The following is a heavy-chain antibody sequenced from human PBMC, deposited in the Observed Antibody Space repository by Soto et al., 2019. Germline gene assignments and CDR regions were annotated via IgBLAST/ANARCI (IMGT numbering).Heavy chain of an antibody. J-gene: IGHJ5*01. CDR2: IYYSGST. CDR3: ARAVYCRSAACSNWFDS. V-gene: IGHV4-30-4*01. Sequence: QVQLQESGPRLVKPSQTLSLTCAVSGASINSADYYWSWIRQPPGKGLEWIGYIYYSGSTYYNPSLKSRAAISADMSKNQFSLRLSSATAADTAVYYCARAVYCRSAACSNWFDSWGQGTLVTVSS. D-gene: IGHD2-2*01. CDR1: GASINSADYY.